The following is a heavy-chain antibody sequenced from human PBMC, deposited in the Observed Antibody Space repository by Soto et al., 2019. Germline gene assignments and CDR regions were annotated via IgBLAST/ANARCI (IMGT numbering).Heavy chain of an antibody. CDR2: ISAYNGNT. D-gene: IGHD3-22*01. CDR1: GYTFSSYG. Sequence: GASVKVSCKASGYTFSSYGMSWVRQAPGQGLEWMGWISAYNGNTNYAQKLQGRVTMTTDTSTSTAYMELRSLRSDDTAVYYCARVRGDSSGYYWYFDLWGRGTLVTVSS. V-gene: IGHV1-18*01. J-gene: IGHJ2*01. CDR3: ARVRGDSSGYYWYFDL.